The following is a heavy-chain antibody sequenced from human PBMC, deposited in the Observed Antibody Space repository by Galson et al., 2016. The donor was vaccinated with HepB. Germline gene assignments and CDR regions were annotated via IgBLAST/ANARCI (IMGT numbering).Heavy chain of an antibody. CDR2: TSYRSEWSS. CDR1: CDSVSSNTAG. D-gene: IGHD7-27*01. CDR3: TRVFLLGRGFNT. J-gene: IGHJ5*02. V-gene: IGHV6-1*01. Sequence: SAISCDSVSSNTAGWNCIRQSPSRRLEWLGRTSYRSEWSSDYAESVRSRISISADTSKNQFSLQLNSVTPEDTAVYYCTRVFLLGRGFNTWGQGTLVTVSS.